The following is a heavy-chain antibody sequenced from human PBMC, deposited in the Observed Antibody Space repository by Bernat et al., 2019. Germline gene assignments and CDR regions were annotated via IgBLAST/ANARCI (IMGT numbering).Heavy chain of an antibody. CDR3: ARPGYCSGGSCYSRSYRAEYFQH. Sequence: QVQLVESGGGVVQPGRSLRLSCAAFGFTFSSYAMHWVRQAPGKGLEWVAVISYDGSNKYYADSVKGRFTISRDNSKNTLYLQMNSLRAEDTAVYYCARPGYCSGGSCYSRSYRAEYFQHWGQGTLVTVSS. CDR1: GFTFSSYA. CDR2: ISYDGSNK. D-gene: IGHD2-15*01. V-gene: IGHV3-30-3*01. J-gene: IGHJ1*01.